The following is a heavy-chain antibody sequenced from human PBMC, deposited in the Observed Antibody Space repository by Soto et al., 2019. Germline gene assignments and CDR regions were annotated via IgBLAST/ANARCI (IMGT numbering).Heavy chain of an antibody. CDR1: GFTFSSYG. J-gene: IGHJ3*02. Sequence: QVQLVESGGGVVQPGRSLRLSCAASGFTFSSYGMHWVRQAPGKGLEWVAVISYDGSNKYYADSVKGRFTISRDNYKNTLYLQMNSLRAEDTAVYYCAKWVTTVTIPGAFDIWGQGTMVTVSS. CDR2: ISYDGSNK. CDR3: AKWVTTVTIPGAFDI. D-gene: IGHD4-17*01. V-gene: IGHV3-30*18.